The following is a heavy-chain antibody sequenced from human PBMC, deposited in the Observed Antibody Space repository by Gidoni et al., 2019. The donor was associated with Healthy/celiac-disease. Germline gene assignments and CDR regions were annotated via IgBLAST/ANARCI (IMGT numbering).Heavy chain of an antibody. CDR2: INPNSGGT. V-gene: IGHV1-2*02. J-gene: IGHJ5*02. CDR1: GYTLPGYY. Sequence: QVQLVQSGAEVKKPGASVKVSCKASGYTLPGYYMHWVRQAPGKGLEWMGWINPNSGGTNYAQKCQGRVTMTRDTSISTAYMELSRLRSDDTAVYYCARTSLVEQQLDQPLRFDPWGQGTLVTVSS. CDR3: ARTSLVEQQLDQPLRFDP. D-gene: IGHD6-13*01.